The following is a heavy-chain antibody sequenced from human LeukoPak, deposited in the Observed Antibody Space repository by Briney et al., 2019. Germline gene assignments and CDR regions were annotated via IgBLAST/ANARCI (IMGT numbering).Heavy chain of an antibody. CDR1: GYSISSGYY. V-gene: IGHV4-38-2*01. J-gene: IGHJ6*03. Sequence: KPSETLSLTCAVSGYSISSGYYWGWIRQPPGKGLEWIGSIYHSGSTYYNPSLKSRVTISVDTSKNQFSLKLSSVTAADTAVYYCAGVTQGSYYYYYYYMDVWGKGTTVTVSS. D-gene: IGHD1-26*01. CDR2: IYHSGST. CDR3: AGVTQGSYYYYYYYMDV.